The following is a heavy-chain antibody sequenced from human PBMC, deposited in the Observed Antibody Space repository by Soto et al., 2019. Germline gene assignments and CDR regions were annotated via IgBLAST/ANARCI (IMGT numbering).Heavy chain of an antibody. CDR3: ASKSFSLLIDY. CDR1: GFTFSGSA. Sequence: EVQLVESGGGLVQPGGSLKLSCATSGFTFSGSAIHWVRQASGKGLEWVGRIRSKANTYATAYAASVKGRFTISRDDSKNTAYLQMNTLKPEDTAVYYCASKSFSLLIDYWGQGTLVTVSS. V-gene: IGHV3-73*01. J-gene: IGHJ4*02. CDR2: IRSKANTYAT.